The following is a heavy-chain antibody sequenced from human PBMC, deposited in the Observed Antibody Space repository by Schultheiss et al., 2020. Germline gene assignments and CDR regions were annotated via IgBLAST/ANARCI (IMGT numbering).Heavy chain of an antibody. V-gene: IGHV4-39*01. D-gene: IGHD3-16*01. CDR1: GGSISSSSYY. CDR3: ARGGRDYYYYGMDV. J-gene: IGHJ6*02. Sequence: GSLRLSCTVSGGSISSSSYYWGWIRQPPGKGLEWIGSIYYSGSTYYNPSLKSRVTISVDTSKNQFSLKLSSVTAADTAVYYCARGGRDYYYYGMDVWGQGTTVTGSS. CDR2: IYYSGST.